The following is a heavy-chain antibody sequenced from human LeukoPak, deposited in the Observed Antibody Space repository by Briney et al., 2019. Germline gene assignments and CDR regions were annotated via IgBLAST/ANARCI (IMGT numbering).Heavy chain of an antibody. J-gene: IGHJ4*02. V-gene: IGHV5-51*01. CDR3: ARHNAAATFDY. Sequence: GASLQISCKGSGYSFTSYWIGWVRQMPGKGLEWMGSIYPGDSDTRYSPSFQGQVTISADKSISTAYLQWSSLKASDTAMYYCARHNAAATFDYWGQGTLVTVSS. CDR1: GYSFTSYW. CDR2: IYPGDSDT. D-gene: IGHD6-13*01.